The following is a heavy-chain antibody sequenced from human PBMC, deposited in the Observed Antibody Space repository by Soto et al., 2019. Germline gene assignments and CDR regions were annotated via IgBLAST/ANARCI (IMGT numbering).Heavy chain of an antibody. V-gene: IGHV1-2*04. D-gene: IGHD1-26*01. J-gene: IGHJ4*02. Sequence: ASVKVSCKASGYTFTGYYMHWVRQAPGQGLEWMGWINPNSGGTNYAQKFQGWVTMTRDTSISTAYMELSRLRSDDTAVYYCARGRELLGAYYFDYWGQGTLVTVSS. CDR3: ARGRELLGAYYFDY. CDR1: GYTFTGYY. CDR2: INPNSGGT.